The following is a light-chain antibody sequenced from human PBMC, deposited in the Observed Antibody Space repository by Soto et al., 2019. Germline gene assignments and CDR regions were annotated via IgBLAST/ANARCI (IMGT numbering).Light chain of an antibody. CDR1: QSVSSSY. CDR3: QQYGSSHT. CDR2: GAS. Sequence: EIVLTQSPGTLSLSPGERATLSCRASQSVSSSYLAWYQQKPGQAPRLLIYGASSRATGIPDRFSGSGSGTDFDLTISRLEPEDFAVYYCQQYGSSHTFGQGTKLEIK. J-gene: IGKJ2*01. V-gene: IGKV3-20*01.